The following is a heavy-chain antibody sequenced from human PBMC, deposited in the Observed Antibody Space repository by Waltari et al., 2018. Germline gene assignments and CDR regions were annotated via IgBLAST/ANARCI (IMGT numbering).Heavy chain of an antibody. J-gene: IGHJ3*02. Sequence: EVYLLESGGDLVLPGGSLRLSCAASRFIFSNFAMTWVREAPGKGLECVSSISGTSDKTYYADSGKGRFTISRDNSKNTLYLQINSLRADDTAVYYCAKGRGNKLDFIDGFDIWCQGTMFTVSP. CDR1: RFIFSNFA. CDR3: AKGRGNKLDFIDGFDI. V-gene: IGHV3-23*01. D-gene: IGHD3-3*01. CDR2: ISGTSDKT.